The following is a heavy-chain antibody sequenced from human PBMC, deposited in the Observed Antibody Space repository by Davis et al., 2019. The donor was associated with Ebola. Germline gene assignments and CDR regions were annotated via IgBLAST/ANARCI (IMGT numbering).Heavy chain of an antibody. CDR3: ARSSGLDDAFDI. CDR2: MNPNSGNT. Sequence: ASVKVSCKASGYTFTSYAISWVRQAPGQGLEWMGWMNPNSGNTGYAQKFQGRVTITRDTSASTAYMELSSLRSEDTAVYYCARSSGLDDAFDIWGQGTMVTVSS. V-gene: IGHV1-8*03. J-gene: IGHJ3*02. CDR1: GYTFTSYA.